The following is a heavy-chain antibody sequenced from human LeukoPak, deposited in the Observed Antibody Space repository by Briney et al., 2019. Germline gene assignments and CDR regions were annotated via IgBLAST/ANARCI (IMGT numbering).Heavy chain of an antibody. J-gene: IGHJ4*02. Sequence: SVKVSCKASGGTFSRYAVSWVRQAPGQGLEWMGGIIPIFGTANYAQKFQGRVTITADESTSTAYMELSSLRSEDTAVYYCARAPPEVVVPAARLRGHYFDYWGQGTLVTVSS. V-gene: IGHV1-69*01. CDR3: ARAPPEVVVPAARLRGHYFDY. D-gene: IGHD2-2*01. CDR2: IIPIFGTA. CDR1: GGTFSRYA.